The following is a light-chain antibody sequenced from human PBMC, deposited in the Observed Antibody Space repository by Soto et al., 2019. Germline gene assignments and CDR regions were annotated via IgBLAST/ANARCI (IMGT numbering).Light chain of an antibody. CDR3: QHAKT. CDR2: GAS. V-gene: IGKV3-20*01. Sequence: EIVLTQSPGTLSLSPGERATLSCRASQSVSSSYLAWYQQKPGQAPRLLIYGASSSATGIPDRFSGSGSGTDFTLTISRLEPEDFAVYYCQHAKTFGQGTKVEIK. J-gene: IGKJ1*01. CDR1: QSVSSSY.